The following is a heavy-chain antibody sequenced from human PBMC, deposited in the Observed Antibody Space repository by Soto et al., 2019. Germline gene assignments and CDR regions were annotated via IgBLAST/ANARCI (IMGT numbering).Heavy chain of an antibody. CDR2: IIPIFGTA. D-gene: IGHD1-7*01. CDR1: GGTFSSYA. CDR3: ASHGITGTWVYYYGMDV. V-gene: IGHV1-69*12. J-gene: IGHJ6*02. Sequence: QVQLVQSGAEVKKPGSSVKVSCKASGGTFSSYAISWVRPAPGHGLEWMGGIIPIFGTANYAQKFQGRVTIPADESTSTGYMELSSLRSEDTAVYYCASHGITGTWVYYYGMDVWGQGTTVTVSS.